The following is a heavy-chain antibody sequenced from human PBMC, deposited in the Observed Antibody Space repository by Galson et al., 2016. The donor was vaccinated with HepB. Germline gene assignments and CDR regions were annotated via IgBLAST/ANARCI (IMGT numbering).Heavy chain of an antibody. V-gene: IGHV3-66*02. CDR3: ARDLGGYSGYGGNYFGMDV. Sequence: SLRLSCAASEFTVSNNYMSWVRQAPGKGLEWVSLIYSGGNTRYADSVKGRFTVSRDNSESTVNLHMNSLRPEDTAVYYCARDLGGYSGYGGNYFGMDVWGQGTTVTVS. D-gene: IGHD5-12*01. CDR1: EFTVSNNY. J-gene: IGHJ6*02. CDR2: IYSGGNT.